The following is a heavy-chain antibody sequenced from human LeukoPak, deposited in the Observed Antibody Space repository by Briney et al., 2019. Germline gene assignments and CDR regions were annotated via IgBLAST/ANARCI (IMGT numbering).Heavy chain of an antibody. V-gene: IGHV4-31*03. CDR1: GGSISSGGYY. J-gene: IGHJ6*02. Sequence: PSQTLSLTCTVSGGSISSGGYYWSWIRQHPGKGLEWIGYIYYSGSTYYNPSLKSRVTISVDTFKNQFSLKLSSVTAADTAVYYCAREGYDLNYYYYGMDVWGQGTTVTVSS. CDR2: IYYSGST. CDR3: AREGYDLNYYYYGMDV. D-gene: IGHD5-12*01.